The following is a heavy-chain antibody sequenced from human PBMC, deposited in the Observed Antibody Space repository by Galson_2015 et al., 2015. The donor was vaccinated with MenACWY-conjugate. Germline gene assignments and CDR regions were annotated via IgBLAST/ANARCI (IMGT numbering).Heavy chain of an antibody. V-gene: IGHV5-51*01. D-gene: IGHD1-26*01. J-gene: IGHJ6*02. CDR2: ISPGDSET. Sequence: QSGAEVKKPGESLTISCTGSGYTFTTYWIGWVRQLPGKGLEWMGLISPGDSETRYSPAFQGQVTISADKSISTAYVQWDSLQASDTAMYYCARHPPGGRGMDVWGQGTTVTVS. CDR1: GYTFTTYW. CDR3: ARHPPGGRGMDV.